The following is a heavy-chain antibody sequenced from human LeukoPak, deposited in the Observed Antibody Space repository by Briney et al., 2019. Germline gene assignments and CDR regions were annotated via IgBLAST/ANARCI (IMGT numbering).Heavy chain of an antibody. CDR3: AKASAMIVVVSKHFDY. D-gene: IGHD3-22*01. Sequence: HPGGSLRLSCAASGFTFINYWMSWVRQAPGKGLEWVSAISGSGGSTYYADSVKGRFTISRDNSKNTLYLQMNSLRAEDTAVYYCAKASAMIVVVSKHFDYWGQGTLVTVSS. J-gene: IGHJ4*02. V-gene: IGHV3-23*01. CDR1: GFTFINYW. CDR2: ISGSGGST.